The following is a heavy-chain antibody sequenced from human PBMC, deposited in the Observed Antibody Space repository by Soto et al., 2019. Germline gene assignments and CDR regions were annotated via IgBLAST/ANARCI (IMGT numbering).Heavy chain of an antibody. CDR1: GGTFSSYA. J-gene: IGHJ4*02. V-gene: IGHV1-69*06. D-gene: IGHD2-21*02. CDR3: EGAPYCGGDCYACDY. CDR2: IIPIFGTA. Sequence: QVQLVQSGAEVKKPGSSVKVSCKASGGTFSSYAISWVRQAPGQGLEWMGGIIPIFGTANYVQKFQGRVTSTADKSTSTAYMELSSLRSEDTAVYYGEGAPYCGGDCYACDYWGQGTLVTGSS.